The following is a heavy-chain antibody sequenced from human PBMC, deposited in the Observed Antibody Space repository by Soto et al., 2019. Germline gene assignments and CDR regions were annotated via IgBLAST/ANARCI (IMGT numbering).Heavy chain of an antibody. D-gene: IGHD5-18*01. Sequence: EVQLLESGGGLVQPGGSLRLSCAASGFTFSSYAMSWVRQAPGKGLEWVSAISGSGGSTYYADSVKGRFTISRDNSKNTLYLKMNSLRAEHTAVYYCAKDGGYSYGYSPRCYYGIDVWGHGTTVTVSS. J-gene: IGHJ6*02. CDR2: ISGSGGST. V-gene: IGHV3-23*01. CDR1: GFTFSSYA. CDR3: AKDGGYSYGYSPRCYYGIDV.